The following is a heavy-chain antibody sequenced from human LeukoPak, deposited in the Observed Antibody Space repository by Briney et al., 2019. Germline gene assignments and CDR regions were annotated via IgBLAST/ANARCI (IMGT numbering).Heavy chain of an antibody. J-gene: IGHJ4*02. CDR1: GGSISSGDYY. D-gene: IGHD4-17*01. CDR3: ARERQYGEQIFNY. CDR2: IYYSGGT. Sequence: PSQTLSLTCTVSGGSISSGDYYWSWIRQHSGKGLEWIGYIYYSGGTYCNPSLKSRVTISIDTSKNQFSLKLSSVTAADTAVYYCARERQYGEQIFNYWGQGTLVTVSS. V-gene: IGHV4-31*03.